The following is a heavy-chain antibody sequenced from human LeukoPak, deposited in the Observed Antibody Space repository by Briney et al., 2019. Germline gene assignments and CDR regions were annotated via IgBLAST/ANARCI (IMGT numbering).Heavy chain of an antibody. D-gene: IGHD3-16*01. CDR2: IYSGGST. CDR3: ARIVREHGTYDAFDI. CDR1: GFTVSSNY. V-gene: IGHV3-53*01. J-gene: IGHJ3*02. Sequence: TGGSLRLSCAAPGFTVSSNYMSWVRQAPGKGLEWVSVIYSGGSTYYADSVKGRFTISRDNSKNTLYLQMNSLRAEDTAVYYCARIVREHGTYDAFDIWGQGTMVTVSS.